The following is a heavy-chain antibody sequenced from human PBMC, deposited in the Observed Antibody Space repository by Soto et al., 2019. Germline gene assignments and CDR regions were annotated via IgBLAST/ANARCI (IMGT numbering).Heavy chain of an antibody. J-gene: IGHJ6*02. Sequence: EVQLVESGGGLVQPGRSLRLSCGASGFTFDEYGMHWVRQAPGKGLEWVSGISWNSGTIGYADSVKGRFTISRDNAKNSLYLQMSTLSAEDTALYYCAKSTGGNANCMAVWGQGTTVTVSS. V-gene: IGHV3-9*01. D-gene: IGHD2-8*02. CDR3: AKSTGGNANCMAV. CDR1: GFTFDEYG. CDR2: ISWNSGTI.